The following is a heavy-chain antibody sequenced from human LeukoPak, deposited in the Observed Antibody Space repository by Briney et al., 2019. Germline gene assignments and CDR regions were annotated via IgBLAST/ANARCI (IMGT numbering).Heavy chain of an antibody. V-gene: IGHV1-69*02. J-gene: IGHJ4*02. CDR3: ARGMRGVIRSFDY. CDR1: GDTFSSYT. D-gene: IGHD3-10*01. CDR2: IIPILGIA. Sequence: SVKVSCKASGDTFSSYTISWVRQAPGQGLEWVGRIIPILGIANYAQKFQGRVTITADKSTSTAYMELSSLRSEDTAVYYCARGMRGVIRSFDYWGQGTLVTVSS.